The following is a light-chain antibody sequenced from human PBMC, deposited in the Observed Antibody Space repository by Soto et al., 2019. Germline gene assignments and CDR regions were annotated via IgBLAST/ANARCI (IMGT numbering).Light chain of an antibody. CDR2: GAS. J-gene: IGKJ4*01. V-gene: IGKV3-15*01. CDR1: QSVSSTY. CDR3: QHYNNWLGT. Sequence: VLTQSPGTLSLSPGERATLSCRASQSVSSTYLAWYQLKPGQAPRLLIYGASTRATGIPDRFSGSGSGTEFTLTVSSPQSEDFAVYYCQHYNNWLGTFGGGTKVDIK.